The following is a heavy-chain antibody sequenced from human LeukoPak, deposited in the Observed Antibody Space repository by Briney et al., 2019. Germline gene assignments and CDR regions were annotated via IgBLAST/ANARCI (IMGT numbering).Heavy chain of an antibody. D-gene: IGHD3-16*01. CDR1: GGSITRSTDY. CDR2: INYSGIT. CDR3: ARHDRGGLDAFDI. V-gene: IGHV4-39*01. Sequence: SETLSLTCTVSGGSITRSTDYWGWIRQPPGKGLEWIGSINYSGITYYNPSLKSRVTKSVDTSKNQFSLNLNSVAAADTAVYYCARHDRGGLDAFDIWGQGTMVTVFS. J-gene: IGHJ3*02.